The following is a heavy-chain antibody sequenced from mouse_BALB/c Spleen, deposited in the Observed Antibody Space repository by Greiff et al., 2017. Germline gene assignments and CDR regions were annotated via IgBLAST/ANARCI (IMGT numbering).Heavy chain of an antibody. J-gene: IGHJ4*01. Sequence: VQLQQSGAELVRPGASVTLSCKASGYTFTDYEMHWVKQTPVHGLEWIGAIDPETGGTAYNQKFKGKATLTADKSSSTAYMELRSLTSEDSAFYYCTRGTTATAMDYWGQGTSVTVSS. CDR2: IDPETGGT. V-gene: IGHV1-15*01. CDR3: TRGTTATAMDY. D-gene: IGHD1-2*01. CDR1: GYTFTDYE.